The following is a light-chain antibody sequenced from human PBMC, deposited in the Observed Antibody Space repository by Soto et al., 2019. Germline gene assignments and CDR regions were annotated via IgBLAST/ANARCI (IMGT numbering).Light chain of an antibody. CDR1: QRVNLNY. V-gene: IGKV3-20*01. Sequence: VSTQSPGTLFVSPGERATLSCRGRQRVNLNYCAWYQQKSGQAPRLPIYGTSNRASGIPDRFSGSGPGTDFTLSISGLEPEDFAVYFCPRYANSRTFGQGTKVDI. CDR3: PRYANSRT. J-gene: IGKJ1*01. CDR2: GTS.